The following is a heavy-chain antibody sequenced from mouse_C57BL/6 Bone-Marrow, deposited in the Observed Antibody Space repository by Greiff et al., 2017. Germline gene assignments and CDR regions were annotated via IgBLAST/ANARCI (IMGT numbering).Heavy chain of an antibody. V-gene: IGHV14-3*01. J-gene: IGHJ4*01. CDR2: IDPANGNT. Sequence: VQLQQSVAELVRPGASVKLSCTASGFNIKNTHMHWVKQRPEQGLEWIGRIDPANGNTKYAPKFQGKATITADTSSNTAYLQLSSLTSEDTAIYYCAPSMDYWGQGTSVTVSS. CDR3: APSMDY. CDR1: GFNIKNTH.